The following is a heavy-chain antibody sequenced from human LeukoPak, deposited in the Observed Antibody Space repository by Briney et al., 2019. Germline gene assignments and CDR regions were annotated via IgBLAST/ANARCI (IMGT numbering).Heavy chain of an antibody. Sequence: PGGSLRLSCAASGFILSSTYMNWVSQAPGKGLEWVSIIYSSGSTYYTDSVKGRFTISRDNSKNSLYLQMNSLRAEDTAVYYCARNLAFDVWGQGTMVTVAS. J-gene: IGHJ3*01. CDR1: GFILSSTY. CDR2: IYSSGST. CDR3: ARNLAFDV. V-gene: IGHV3-53*01.